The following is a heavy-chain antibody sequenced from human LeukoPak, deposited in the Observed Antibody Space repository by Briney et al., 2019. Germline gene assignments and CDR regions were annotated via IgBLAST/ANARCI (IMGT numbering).Heavy chain of an antibody. CDR3: AREGRGPIAVAGTEY. CDR1: GGSISSSSYY. V-gene: IGHV4-39*07. D-gene: IGHD6-19*01. J-gene: IGHJ4*02. CDR2: IYYSGST. Sequence: QSSETLSLTCTVPGGSISSSSYYWGWIRQPPGKGLEWIGSIYYSGSTYYNPSLKSRVTISVDTSKNQFSLKLSSVTAADTAVYYCAREGRGPIAVAGTEYWGQGTLVTVSS.